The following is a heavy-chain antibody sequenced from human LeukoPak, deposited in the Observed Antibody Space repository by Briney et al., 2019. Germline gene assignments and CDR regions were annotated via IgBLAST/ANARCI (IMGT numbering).Heavy chain of an antibody. CDR3: ARALNRHIGAFEY. Sequence: PGGSLRLSCAASGFIFRSYDMSWLRQAPGRGLEWVSVIYADFDNTDYADSVRGRFTISRDSSKNTLYLHMNSLRVEDTATYFCARALNRHIGAFEYWGQGALVTVSS. J-gene: IGHJ4*02. V-gene: IGHV3-23*03. CDR1: GFIFRSYD. CDR2: IYADFDNT. D-gene: IGHD4/OR15-4a*01.